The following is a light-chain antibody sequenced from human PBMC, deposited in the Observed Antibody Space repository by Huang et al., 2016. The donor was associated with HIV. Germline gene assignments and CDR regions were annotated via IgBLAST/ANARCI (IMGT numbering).Light chain of an antibody. CDR1: QSGHIN. J-gene: IGKJ1*01. Sequence: IVMTQSPDTVSVSPGERATLSCRASQSGHINLAWYQQKPGQAPRLLIYGASSRATGIPGRFSGSASGTEFTLTTSLQSEDSALYYCQQYNNWPPAFGQGTKVEIK. CDR2: GAS. V-gene: IGKV3-15*01. CDR3: QQYNNWPPA.